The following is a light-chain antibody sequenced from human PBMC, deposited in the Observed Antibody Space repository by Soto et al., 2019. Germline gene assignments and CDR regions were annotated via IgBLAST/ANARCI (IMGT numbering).Light chain of an antibody. V-gene: IGLV2-14*03. Sequence: QSAPTQPYSVSGCPRQSITISCSGTNSDIGAYDLVSWYQQHPGRAPKLIIYEVSHRFSGLSYRFSGSKSGNTASLTISGLQAEDEGDYYCTSFAPGRLYVFGSGTKVTVL. CDR3: TSFAPGRLYV. CDR1: NSDIGAYDL. J-gene: IGLJ1*01. CDR2: EVS.